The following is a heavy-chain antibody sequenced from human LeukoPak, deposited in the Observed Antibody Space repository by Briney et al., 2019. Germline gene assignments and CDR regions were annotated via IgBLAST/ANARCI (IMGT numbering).Heavy chain of an antibody. V-gene: IGHV3-11*01. CDR2: ISSSGSTI. CDR3: ARDRSNYYGSGSYYSYYFDY. Sequence: GGSLRLSCAASGFTFSDYYMSWIRQAPGKGLEGVSYISSSGSTIYYADSVKGRFTVSRDNAKNSLYLQMNSLRAEDTAVYYCARDRSNYYGSGSYYSYYFDYWGQGTLVSVSS. CDR1: GFTFSDYY. J-gene: IGHJ4*02. D-gene: IGHD3-10*01.